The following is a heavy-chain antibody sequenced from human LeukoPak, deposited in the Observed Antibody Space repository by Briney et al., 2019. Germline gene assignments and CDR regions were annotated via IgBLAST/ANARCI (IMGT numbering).Heavy chain of an antibody. CDR1: GFTVSSNY. J-gene: IGHJ6*02. CDR3: ARAGAGRYCSSTSCYEDYYYYGMDV. CDR2: IYSGGST. V-gene: IGHV3-53*01. D-gene: IGHD2-2*01. Sequence: GGSLRLSCAASGFTVSSNYMSWVRQAPGKGLEWVSVIYSGGSTYYADSVKGRFTISRDNSKNTLYLQMNSLRAEDTAVYYCARAGAGRYCSSTSCYEDYYYYGMDVWGQGATVTVSS.